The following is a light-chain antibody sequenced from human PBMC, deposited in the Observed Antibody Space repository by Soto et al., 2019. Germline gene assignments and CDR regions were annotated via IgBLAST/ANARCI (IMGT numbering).Light chain of an antibody. CDR3: QQYNNWPLT. Sequence: EIVMTQSPATLSVSPGERDTLSCRASQSVSSNLAWYQQKPGQAPRLLIYGASTRATGIPARFSGSGSGTEFPLTISSLQSEDFAVYYCQQYNNWPLTFGGGTKVEIK. V-gene: IGKV3-15*01. J-gene: IGKJ4*01. CDR1: QSVSSN. CDR2: GAS.